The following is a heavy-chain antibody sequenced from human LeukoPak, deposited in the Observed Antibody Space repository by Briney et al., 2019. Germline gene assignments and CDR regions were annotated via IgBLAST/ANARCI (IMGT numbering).Heavy chain of an antibody. J-gene: IGHJ4*02. CDR3: ARDHSSSCQLFDY. D-gene: IGHD6-13*01. CDR1: GYTFTNYG. Sequence: ASVKISCTASGYTFTNYGITWVRQAPGQGLEWMGWRSAYNGNTKYAQTLQGRVTMTTDTSTSTAYMELRSLRSDDTAVYYCARDHSSSCQLFDYWGQGTLVTVSS. CDR2: RSAYNGNT. V-gene: IGHV1-18*01.